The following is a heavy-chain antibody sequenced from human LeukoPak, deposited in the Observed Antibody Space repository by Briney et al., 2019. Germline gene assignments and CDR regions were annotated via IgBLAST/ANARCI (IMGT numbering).Heavy chain of an antibody. CDR1: GYSISSGYY. V-gene: IGHV4-38-2*01. CDR2: IYHSGST. D-gene: IGHD6-13*01. Sequence: SETLSLTCAVSGYSISSGYYWGWIRQPPGKGVEWIGSIYHSGSTYYNPSLKSRVTISVDTSKNQFSLKLSSVTAADTAVYHCARQSVAAAGDFDYWGQGTLVTVSS. J-gene: IGHJ4*02. CDR3: ARQSVAAAGDFDY.